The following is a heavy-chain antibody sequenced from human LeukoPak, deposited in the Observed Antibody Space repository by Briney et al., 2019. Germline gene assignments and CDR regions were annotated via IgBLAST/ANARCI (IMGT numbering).Heavy chain of an antibody. Sequence: SETLSLTCAVYGGSFSGYYWSWIRQPPGKGLEWIGEINHSGSTNYNPSLKSRVTISVDTSKNQFSLKLSSVTAADTAVYYCARNFDYHDSSGYYPPPSFDYWGQGTLVTVSS. CDR3: ARNFDYHDSSGYYPPPSFDY. V-gene: IGHV4-34*01. D-gene: IGHD3-22*01. CDR2: INHSGST. J-gene: IGHJ4*02. CDR1: GGSFSGYY.